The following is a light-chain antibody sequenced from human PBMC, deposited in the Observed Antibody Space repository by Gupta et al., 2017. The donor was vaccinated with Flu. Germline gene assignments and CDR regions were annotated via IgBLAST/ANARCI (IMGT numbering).Light chain of an antibody. CDR3: QQYERDSLT. J-gene: IGKJ4*01. CDR2: TAS. Sequence: DIQMTQSPSTLSAYVGDRVTITCRASQSLTSWLAWYQQKPGKAPKLLIYTASNLESGVPSRFSGSGSGTEFTLISRSLQTDDFATYECQQYERDSLTFGGGTXVEIK. V-gene: IGKV1-5*03. CDR1: QSLTSW.